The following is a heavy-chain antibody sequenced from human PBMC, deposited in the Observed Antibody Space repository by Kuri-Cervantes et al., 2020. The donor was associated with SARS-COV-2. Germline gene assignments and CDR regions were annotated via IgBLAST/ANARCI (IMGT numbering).Heavy chain of an antibody. D-gene: IGHD4-11*01. J-gene: IGHJ4*02. Sequence: GGFLRLSCTASGFTFGDYAMSWVRQAPGKGLEWVSSISSSSSYIYYADSVKGRFTISRDNAKNSLYLQMNSLRAEETAVYYCARDVMSNYGYFDYWGQGNLVTVSS. CDR3: ARDVMSNYGYFDY. V-gene: IGHV3-21*01. CDR1: GFTFGDYA. CDR2: ISSSSSYI.